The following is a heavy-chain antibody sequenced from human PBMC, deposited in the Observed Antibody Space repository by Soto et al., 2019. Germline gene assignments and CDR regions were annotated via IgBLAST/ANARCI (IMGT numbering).Heavy chain of an antibody. CDR3: ARGVTAHENYFDP. J-gene: IGHJ4*02. CDR2: IYYSGST. Sequence: SETLSLTCTFSGCSISSYYWSWIRQPPGKGLEWIGYIYYSGSTNYNPSLKSRVTISVDTSKNQFSLKLSSVTAADTAVYYCARGVTAHENYFDPWGQGTLVTVSS. D-gene: IGHD2-21*02. CDR1: GCSISSYY. V-gene: IGHV4-59*01.